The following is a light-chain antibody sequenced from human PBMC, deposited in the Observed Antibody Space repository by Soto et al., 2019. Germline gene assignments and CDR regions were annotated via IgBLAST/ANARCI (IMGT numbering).Light chain of an antibody. Sequence: EIVLTQSPATLSLSPGERATLSCRASQSVASSHLAWYRQKPGQAPRLLIYGASSGATGIPDRFSGSGSGTDFTLTISRLEPEDFAVYYCQQYGSSPITFGQGTRLEIK. CDR1: QSVASSH. V-gene: IGKV3-20*01. CDR2: GAS. J-gene: IGKJ5*01. CDR3: QQYGSSPIT.